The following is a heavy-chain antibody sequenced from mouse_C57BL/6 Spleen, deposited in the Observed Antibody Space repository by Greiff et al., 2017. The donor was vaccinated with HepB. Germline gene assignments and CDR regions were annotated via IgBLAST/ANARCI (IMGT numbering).Heavy chain of an antibody. J-gene: IGHJ1*03. CDR2: ISGGGGNT. Sequence: EVQLVESGGGLVKPGGSLKLSCAASGFTFSSYTMSWVRQTPEKRLEWVATISGGGGNTYYPDSVKGRFTISRDNAKNTLYLQMSSLRSEDTALYYCARQVTTVVAPYWYFDVWGTGTTVTVSS. CDR3: ARQVTTVVAPYWYFDV. D-gene: IGHD1-1*01. V-gene: IGHV5-9*01. CDR1: GFTFSSYT.